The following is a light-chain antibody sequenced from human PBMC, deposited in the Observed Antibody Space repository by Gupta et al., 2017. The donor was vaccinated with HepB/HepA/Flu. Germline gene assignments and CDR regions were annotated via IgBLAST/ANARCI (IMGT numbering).Light chain of an antibody. V-gene: IGKV3-11*01. CDR2: DAS. Sequence: EIVLTQSPATLSLSPGERATLSCRASQSIRNYLAWYQQKPGQAPRLLIYDASTRATGIPARFNGSGSGTDFTLTISSLEPEDFAVFYCQQRSNWPRTFGQGTKVEIK. CDR3: QQRSNWPRT. J-gene: IGKJ1*01. CDR1: QSIRNY.